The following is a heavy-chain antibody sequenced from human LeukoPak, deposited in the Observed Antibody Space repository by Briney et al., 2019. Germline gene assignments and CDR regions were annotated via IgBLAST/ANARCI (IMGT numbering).Heavy chain of an antibody. CDR3: ARAIYYYGMDV. CDR1: GFTFSSYS. CDR2: ISSSSSYI. Sequence: GGSLRLSCAASGFTFSSYSMNWVRRAPGKGLEWVPSISSSSSYIYYADSVKGRFTISRDNAKNSLYLQMNSLRAEDTAVYYCARAIYYYGMDVWGQGTTVTVSS. J-gene: IGHJ6*02. V-gene: IGHV3-21*01.